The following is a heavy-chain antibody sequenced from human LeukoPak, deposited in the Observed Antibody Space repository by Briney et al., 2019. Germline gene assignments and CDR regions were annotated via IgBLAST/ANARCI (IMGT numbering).Heavy chain of an antibody. CDR3: AKRGNTISFFDP. Sequence: GRSLRLSCGASGLTFSNYAMYWVRQAPGKGLEWVSGLTGGGDFTYYADSVKGRFTISRDNSKNTLYLEMNSLRADDTAVYYCAKRGNTISFFDPWGQGTLVTVSS. D-gene: IGHD5-24*01. V-gene: IGHV3-23*01. CDR1: GLTFSNYA. CDR2: LTGGGDFT. J-gene: IGHJ5*02.